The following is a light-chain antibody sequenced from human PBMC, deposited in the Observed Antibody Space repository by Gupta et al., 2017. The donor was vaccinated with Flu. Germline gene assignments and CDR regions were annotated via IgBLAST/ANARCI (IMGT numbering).Light chain of an antibody. CDR2: KAS. J-gene: IGKJ2*01. CDR3: KQYGQSSYS. V-gene: IGKV2-24*01. Sequence: VTPRSSSAGDCVSIPSRAHSDGNSCLTWFQQKPGQAPRLLIYKASNRGSGVPDRFSGSGAGTEFTLNISSVEADDVAIYYCKQYGQSSYSFGRGTKLDIK. CDR1: PSRAHSDGNSC.